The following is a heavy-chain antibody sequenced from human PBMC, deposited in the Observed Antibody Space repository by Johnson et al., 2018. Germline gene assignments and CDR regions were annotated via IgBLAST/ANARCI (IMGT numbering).Heavy chain of an antibody. D-gene: IGHD3-3*01. CDR1: GYTFTSYD. V-gene: IGHV1-8*01. CDR2: MNPNSGDT. Sequence: VQLVESGAEVKKPGASVKVSCKASGYTFTSYDINWVRQATGQGLEWMGWMNPNSGDTGFAQKLQGRVTMTRNTSINTADMELSSLRPEDTAVFYCARGRVVTRCFDVWGQGTMVTVSS. CDR3: ARGRVVTRCFDV. J-gene: IGHJ3*01.